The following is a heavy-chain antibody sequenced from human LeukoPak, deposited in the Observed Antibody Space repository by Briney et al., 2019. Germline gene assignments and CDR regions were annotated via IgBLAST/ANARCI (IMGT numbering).Heavy chain of an antibody. CDR1: GFTFSDYY. J-gene: IGHJ4*02. D-gene: IGHD5-18*01. Sequence: GGSVRLSCAASGFTFSDYYMTWIRQAPGKGLDWVSYMSSTGSNIKYADSVKGRFTISRDNAKNSLYLQMNSLRAEDTAVYYCARYSYGIEDFDYWGQGTLVTVSS. CDR3: ARYSYGIEDFDY. CDR2: MSSTGSNI. V-gene: IGHV3-11*04.